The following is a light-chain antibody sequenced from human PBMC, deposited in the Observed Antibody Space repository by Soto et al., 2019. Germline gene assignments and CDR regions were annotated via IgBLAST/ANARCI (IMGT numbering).Light chain of an antibody. CDR3: CSYAGSSPWV. J-gene: IGLJ3*02. Sequence: QSALTQPASVSGSPGQSITISCTGTSSDVGSYDLVSWYQQHPGKAPKLMIYEGNKRPSGVSNRFSGSKSGNTASLTISGLQAEDEADYYCCSYAGSSPWVFGGGTQLTVL. CDR1: SSDVGSYDL. V-gene: IGLV2-23*01. CDR2: EGN.